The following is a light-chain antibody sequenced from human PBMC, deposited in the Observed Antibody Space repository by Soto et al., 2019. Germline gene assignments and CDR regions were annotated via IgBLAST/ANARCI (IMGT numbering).Light chain of an antibody. CDR1: QSVSSL. Sequence: DIKMTQSTSTLSASVGDRVTITCRASQSVSSLLDWYQQKPGEVPKLLIYKASSLESGVPSRFSGSGSGTEFTLTISSLQPDDFVTYYCHQYSRKPLTFGGGTKVEI. J-gene: IGKJ4*01. CDR2: KAS. V-gene: IGKV1-5*03. CDR3: HQYSRKPLT.